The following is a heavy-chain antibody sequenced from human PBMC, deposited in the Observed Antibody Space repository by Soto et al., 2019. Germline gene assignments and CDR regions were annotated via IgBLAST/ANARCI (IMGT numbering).Heavy chain of an antibody. CDR2: ISSSGSTI. CDR1: GFTFSDYY. V-gene: IGHV3-11*01. Sequence: QVQLVESGGGLVKPGGSLRLSCAASGFTFSDYYMSWIRQAPGKGLEWVSYISSSGSTIYSADSVKGRFTISRDNAKNSLYLQMNTPRAEDTAVYYCARVSLRPPYYVSGSPNDYWGQGTLVTVSS. D-gene: IGHD3-10*01. J-gene: IGHJ4*02. CDR3: ARVSLRPPYYVSGSPNDY.